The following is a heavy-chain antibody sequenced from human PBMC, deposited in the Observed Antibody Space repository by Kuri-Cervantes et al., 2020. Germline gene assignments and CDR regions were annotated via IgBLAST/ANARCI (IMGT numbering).Heavy chain of an antibody. CDR1: GGSISSGGYY. CDR3: ARDPSSGWTYYFDY. D-gene: IGHD6-19*01. V-gene: IGHV4-31*03. J-gene: IGHJ4*02. CDR2: IYYSGST. Sequence: LRLSCTVSGGSISSGGYYWSWIRQHPGKGLEWIGYIYYSGSTYYNPSLKSRVTISVDTSKNQFSLKLSSVTAADTAVYYCARDPSSGWTYYFDYWGQGTLVTVSS.